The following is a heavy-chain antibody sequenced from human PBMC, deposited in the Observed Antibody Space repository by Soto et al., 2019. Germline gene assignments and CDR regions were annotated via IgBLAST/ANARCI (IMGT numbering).Heavy chain of an antibody. Sequence: PSETLSLTCTVSGGSISSYYWSWIRQPPGKGLEWIGYIYYSGSTNYNPSLKSRVTISVDTSKNQFSLKLSSVTAADTAVYYCARGLVYGDSNWFDPWGQGTLVTVS. CDR1: GGSISSYY. J-gene: IGHJ5*02. CDR2: IYYSGST. D-gene: IGHD4-17*01. V-gene: IGHV4-59*01. CDR3: ARGLVYGDSNWFDP.